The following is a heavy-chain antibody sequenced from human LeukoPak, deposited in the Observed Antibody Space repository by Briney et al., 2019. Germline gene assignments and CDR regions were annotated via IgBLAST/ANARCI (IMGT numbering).Heavy chain of an antibody. CDR2: IYYSGST. CDR3: ARVTHPDRYYYDSSGYEQPNWGFDP. J-gene: IGHJ5*02. D-gene: IGHD3-22*01. V-gene: IGHV4-59*01. CDR1: GGSISSYY. Sequence: SETLSLTCSVSGGSISSYYWSWIRQPPGKGLEWIGYIYYSGSTHYNPSLESRVTISIDTSKKQLSLKLTSVTAADTAVYYCARVTHPDRYYYDSSGYEQPNWGFDPWGQGTLVTVSS.